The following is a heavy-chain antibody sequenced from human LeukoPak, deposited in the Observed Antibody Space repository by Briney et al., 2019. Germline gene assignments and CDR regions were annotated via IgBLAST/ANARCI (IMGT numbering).Heavy chain of an antibody. CDR1: GGSISSGGYY. D-gene: IGHD5-12*01. Sequence: SETLSLTCTVSGGSISSGGYYWSWIRQHPGKGLEWIGYIYYSGSTYYNPSLKSRVTISVDTSKNQFSLKLSSVTAADTAVYYCARAVTTMPYYYYYGMDVWGQGTTVTVSS. CDR2: IYYSGST. CDR3: ARAVTTMPYYYYYGMDV. V-gene: IGHV4-31*03. J-gene: IGHJ6*02.